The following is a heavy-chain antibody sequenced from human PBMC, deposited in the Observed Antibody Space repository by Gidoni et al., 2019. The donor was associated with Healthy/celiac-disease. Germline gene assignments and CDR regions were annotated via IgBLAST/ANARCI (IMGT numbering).Heavy chain of an antibody. J-gene: IGHJ3*02. D-gene: IGHD2-21*02. Sequence: EVQLVESGGGLVKPGRSLRLSCTASGFTFGDYAMSWFRPAPGKGLEWVGFIRSKAYGGTTEYAASAKGRFTISRDDSKSIAYLQMNSLKTEDTAVYYCTRAEAYCGGDCYSGAFDIWGQGTMVTVSS. V-gene: IGHV3-49*05. CDR2: IRSKAYGGTT. CDR3: TRAEAYCGGDCYSGAFDI. CDR1: GFTFGDYA.